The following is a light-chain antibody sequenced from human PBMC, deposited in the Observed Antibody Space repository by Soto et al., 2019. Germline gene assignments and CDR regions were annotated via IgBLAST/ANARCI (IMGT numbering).Light chain of an antibody. Sequence: EIVLTQSPGTLSLSPGERATVSCRASQSVSSSYLAWYQQKPGQAPRLLIYGASSRATGIPDRFSGSGSGTDFTLTISRLEPEDFAVYYCQQYDNSPWAFGPGTKVEIK. CDR3: QQYDNSPWA. CDR2: GAS. J-gene: IGKJ1*01. CDR1: QSVSSSY. V-gene: IGKV3-20*01.